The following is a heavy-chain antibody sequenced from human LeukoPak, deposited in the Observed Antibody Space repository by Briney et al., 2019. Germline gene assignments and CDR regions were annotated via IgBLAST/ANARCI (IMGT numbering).Heavy chain of an antibody. CDR3: ARGYGSGSYYNGGFFDY. CDR2: INHSGST. V-gene: IGHV4-34*01. J-gene: IGHJ4*02. D-gene: IGHD3-10*01. Sequence: AETLSLTCAVYGGSFSGYYWSWIRQPPGKGLEWIGEINHSGSTNYNPSLKSRVTISVDTSKNQFPLKLSSVTAADTAVYYCARGYGSGSYYNGGFFDYWGQGTLVTVSS. CDR1: GGSFSGYY.